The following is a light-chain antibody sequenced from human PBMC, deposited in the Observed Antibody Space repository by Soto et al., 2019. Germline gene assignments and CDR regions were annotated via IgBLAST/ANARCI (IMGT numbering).Light chain of an antibody. CDR2: INY. Sequence: QSVLTQAPSVSGIPGQSVTISCSGSDSNIGSNTVNWYQQLPGMPPKLLIYINYKRPSGVPDRFSASKSDTSASLAISGLQSEDEAHYYCAVWDDTLDAWVFGGGTKVTVL. J-gene: IGLJ3*02. CDR1: DSNIGSNT. V-gene: IGLV1-44*01. CDR3: AVWDDTLDAWV.